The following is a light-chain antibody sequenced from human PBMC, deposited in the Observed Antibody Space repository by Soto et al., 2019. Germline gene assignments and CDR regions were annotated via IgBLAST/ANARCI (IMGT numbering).Light chain of an antibody. CDR1: QSISSW. CDR2: DAS. Sequence: DIQMTQSPSTLSASVGDRVTITCRASQSISSWLAWNQQKPGKAPKVLIYDASSLESGVPSRFSGSGSGTEFTLTISSLRPDDFATAFCQRPFGGGTKVEIK. J-gene: IGKJ4*01. CDR3: QRP. V-gene: IGKV1-5*01.